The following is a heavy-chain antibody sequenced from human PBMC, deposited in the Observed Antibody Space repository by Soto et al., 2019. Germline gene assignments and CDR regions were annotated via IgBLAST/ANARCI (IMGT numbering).Heavy chain of an antibody. J-gene: IGHJ4*02. CDR2: ISWNSGSI. CDR3: AKVQPKNYYDSSGYYNGADY. CDR1: GFTFDDYA. D-gene: IGHD3-22*01. Sequence: GGSLRLSCAASGFTFDDYAMHWVRQVPGVGLEWVSGISWNSGSIDYADSVKGRFTISRDNAKNSLYLQMNSLRAEDTAVYYCAKVQPKNYYDSSGYYNGADYWGQGTLVTVSS. V-gene: IGHV3-9*01.